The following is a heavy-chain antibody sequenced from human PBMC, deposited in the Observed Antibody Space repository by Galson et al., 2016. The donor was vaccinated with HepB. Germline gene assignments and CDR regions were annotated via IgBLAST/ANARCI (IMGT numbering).Heavy chain of an antibody. CDR1: GASISAYY. V-gene: IGHV4-59*01. D-gene: IGHD3-10*01. CDR3: AGRRGESGTFYY. J-gene: IGHJ4*02. CDR2: NHYSGNP. Sequence: SETLSLTCTVSGASISAYYWSWIRQSPGKGLEWIGYNHYSGNPTYNPSLKSRVTVSVDTSKNQFSLMLSSVTAADTAVYYCAGRRGESGTFYYWGQGSLVTVSS.